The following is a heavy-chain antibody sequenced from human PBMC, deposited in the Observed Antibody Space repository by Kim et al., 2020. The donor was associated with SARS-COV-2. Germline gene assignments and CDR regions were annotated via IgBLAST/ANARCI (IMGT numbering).Heavy chain of an antibody. CDR1: GGSISSSSSY. D-gene: IGHD6-13*01. CDR3: ARQRSSISLHFDY. V-gene: IGHV4-39*01. CDR2: IYYSGST. Sequence: SVTLSLTCTVSGGSISSSSSYWGWIRQPPGKGLEWIGSIYYSGSTYYNPSLKSRVTTSVDTSKNQFSLKLSSVTAADTAVYYCARQRSSISLHFDYWGQGTLVTVSS. J-gene: IGHJ4*02.